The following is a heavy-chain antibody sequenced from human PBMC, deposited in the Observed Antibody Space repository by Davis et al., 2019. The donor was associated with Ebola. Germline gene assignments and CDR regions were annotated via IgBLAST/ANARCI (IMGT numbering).Heavy chain of an antibody. D-gene: IGHD3-10*01. J-gene: IGHJ6*02. Sequence: MPSETLSLTCAAYGGSFSGYYWTWIRQPPGKGLEWIGEINYSGSTNYNPSLKSRVTISVDTSKNQFPLKLSSVTAADTAVYYCARGGGFGGYGMDVWGQGTTVTVSS. V-gene: IGHV4-34*01. CDR2: INYSGST. CDR3: ARGGGFGGYGMDV. CDR1: GGSFSGYY.